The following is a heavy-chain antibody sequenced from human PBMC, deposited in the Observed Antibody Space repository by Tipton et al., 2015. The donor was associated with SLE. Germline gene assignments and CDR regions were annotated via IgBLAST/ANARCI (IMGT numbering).Heavy chain of an antibody. V-gene: IGHV4-59*11. CDR1: GGSIKNHY. CDR3: ARDPPSSYYYGMDV. D-gene: IGHD3-10*01. J-gene: IGHJ6*02. Sequence: TLSLTCIVSGGSIKNHYWSWIRQAPGMGLEWIGYIYYSGGTNYNPSLKSRVTMSVDTSKNQFSLKLSSVTAADTAVYFCARDPPSSYYYGMDVWGRGATVTVSS. CDR2: IYYSGGT.